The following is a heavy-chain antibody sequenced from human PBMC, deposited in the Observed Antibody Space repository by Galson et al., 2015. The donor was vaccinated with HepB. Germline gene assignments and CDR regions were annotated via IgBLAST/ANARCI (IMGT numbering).Heavy chain of an antibody. J-gene: IGHJ5*02. CDR3: VKDGWGP. D-gene: IGHD3-16*01. CDR2: ISYDGSNK. Sequence: SLRLSCAASGFTFSSYSMNWVRQAPGKGLEWVAVISYDGSNKYYADSVKGRFSISRDNSKNTLHLQMNSLRAEDTAVYYCVKDGWGPWGQGTLVTVSS. V-gene: IGHV3-30*18. CDR1: GFTFSSYS.